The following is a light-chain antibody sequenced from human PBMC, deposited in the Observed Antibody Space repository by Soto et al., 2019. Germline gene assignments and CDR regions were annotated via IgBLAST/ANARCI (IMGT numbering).Light chain of an antibody. CDR1: QTVNSK. J-gene: IGKJ1*01. V-gene: IGKV3-15*01. CDR2: GAS. Sequence: EIVLTQSPATLSLSPGETVTLSCGASQTVNSKLAWYQQKPGQTPRLLMSGASNRAPDFPARFRGDGSGTEFTLTITSLQSEDFAVYDGQQYSDWPWTFGQGTKVDIK. CDR3: QQYSDWPWT.